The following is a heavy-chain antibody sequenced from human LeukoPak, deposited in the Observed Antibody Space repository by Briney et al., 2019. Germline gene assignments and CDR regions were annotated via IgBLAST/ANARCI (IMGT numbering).Heavy chain of an antibody. D-gene: IGHD5-12*01. J-gene: IGHJ4*02. CDR3: PRQDVDIVATIYYFDY. Sequence: GGALQISCKGAGYGFTSYWMGWVRPVPGKGLEGMGIIYPGDCETRYSPSFQGEVTISADKSISTAYLQWSSLKASDTAMYYCPRQDVDIVATIYYFDYWGQGTLVTVSS. CDR1: GYGFTSYW. CDR2: IYPGDCET. V-gene: IGHV5-51*01.